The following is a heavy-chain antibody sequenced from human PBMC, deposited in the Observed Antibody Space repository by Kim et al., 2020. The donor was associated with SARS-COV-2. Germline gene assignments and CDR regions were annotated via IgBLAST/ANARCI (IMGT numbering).Heavy chain of an antibody. CDR1: GGSISSGGYY. D-gene: IGHD3-22*01. Sequence: SETLSLTCTVSGGSISSGGYYWSWIRQHPGKGLEWIGYIYYSGSTYYNPSLKSRVTISVDTSKNQFSLKLSSVTAADTAVYYCARARTNYYDSSGYLDYWGQGTLVTVSS. CDR2: IYYSGST. CDR3: ARARTNYYDSSGYLDY. J-gene: IGHJ4*02. V-gene: IGHV4-31*03.